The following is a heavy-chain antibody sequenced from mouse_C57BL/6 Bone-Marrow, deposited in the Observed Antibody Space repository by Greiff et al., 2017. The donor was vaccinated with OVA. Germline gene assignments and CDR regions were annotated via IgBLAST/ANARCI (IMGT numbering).Heavy chain of an antibody. CDR2: IYPRSGNT. CDR3: ARRSGSGAMDY. Sequence: VKLVESGAELARPGASVKLSCKASGYTFTSYGISWVKQRTGQGLEWIGEIYPRSGNTYYNEKFKGKATLTADKSSSTAYMELRSLTSEDSAVYFCARRSGSGAMDYWGQGTSVTVSS. J-gene: IGHJ4*01. V-gene: IGHV1-81*01. CDR1: GYTFTSYG. D-gene: IGHD3-2*02.